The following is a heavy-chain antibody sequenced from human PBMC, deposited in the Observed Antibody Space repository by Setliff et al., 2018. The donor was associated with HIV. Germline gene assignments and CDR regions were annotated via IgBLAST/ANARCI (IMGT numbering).Heavy chain of an antibody. V-gene: IGHV1-18*01. J-gene: IGHJ3*02. Sequence: GASVKVSCKASGYTFTNYGISWVRQAPGQGLEWMGWISAYNGNTNYAQKLQDRVTMTTDTSTSTANMELRSLRSDDTAVYYCARILVGVDDAFDIWGQGTMVTVSS. D-gene: IGHD1-26*01. CDR3: ARILVGVDDAFDI. CDR2: ISAYNGNT. CDR1: GYTFTNYG.